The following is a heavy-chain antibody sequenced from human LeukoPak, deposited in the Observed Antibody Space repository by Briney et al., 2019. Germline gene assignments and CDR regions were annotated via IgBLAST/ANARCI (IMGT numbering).Heavy chain of an antibody. D-gene: IGHD3-10*01. CDR3: ARDLDGSGSYYY. J-gene: IGHJ4*02. V-gene: IGHV1-18*01. CDR1: GGTFSSYA. CDR2: ISAYNGNT. Sequence: ASVKVSCKASGGTFSSYAISWVRQAPGQGLEWMGWISAYNGNTNYAQKLQGRVTMTTGTSTSTAYMELRSLRSDDTAVYYCARDLDGSGSYYYWGQGTLVTVSS.